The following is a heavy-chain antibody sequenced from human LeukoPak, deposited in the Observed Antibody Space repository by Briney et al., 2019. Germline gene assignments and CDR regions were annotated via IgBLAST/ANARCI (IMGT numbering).Heavy chain of an antibody. V-gene: IGHV1-18*01. CDR2: ISAYNGNT. CDR1: GYTFTSYG. D-gene: IGHD3-9*01. CDR3: ARAASLRYFDWLLQTSHDYYYYYMDV. J-gene: IGHJ6*03. Sequence: GASVKVSCKASGYTFTSYGISWVRQAPGQGLEWMGWISAYNGNTNYAQKLQGRVTMTTDTSTSTAYMELRSLRSDDTAVYYCARAASLRYFDWLLQTSHDYYYYYMDVWGKGTTVTISS.